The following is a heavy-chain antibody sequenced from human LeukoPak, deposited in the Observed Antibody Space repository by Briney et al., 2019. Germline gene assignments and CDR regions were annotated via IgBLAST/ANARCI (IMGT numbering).Heavy chain of an antibody. V-gene: IGHV1-2*04. D-gene: IGHD1-26*01. CDR2: INPNSGGT. J-gene: IGHJ4*02. CDR1: GYTFTGYY. Sequence: ASVKVSCKASGYTFTGYYMHWVRQAPGQGLEWMGWINPNSGGTNYAQKFQGWVTMTRDTSISTAYMELSRLRSDDKAVYYCARGSIVGATGPYDYWGQGTLVTVSS. CDR3: ARGSIVGATGPYDY.